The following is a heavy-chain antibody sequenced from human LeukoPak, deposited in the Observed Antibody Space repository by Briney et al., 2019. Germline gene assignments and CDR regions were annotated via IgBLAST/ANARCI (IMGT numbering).Heavy chain of an antibody. Sequence: SETLSLTCAVYGGSFSGYYWSWIRQPPGKGLEWIGEINHSGSTNYNPSLKSRVTISVDTSKNQFSLKLRSVTAADTAVYYCARDSYSSSSGFDYWGQGTLVTVSS. D-gene: IGHD6-6*01. J-gene: IGHJ4*02. CDR1: GGSFSGYY. V-gene: IGHV4-34*01. CDR2: INHSGST. CDR3: ARDSYSSSSGFDY.